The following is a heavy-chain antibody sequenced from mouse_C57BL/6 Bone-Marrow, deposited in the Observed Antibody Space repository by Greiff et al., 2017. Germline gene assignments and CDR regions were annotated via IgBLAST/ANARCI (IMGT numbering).Heavy chain of an antibody. J-gene: IGHJ3*01. CDR3: ARAFGYGTWFAY. CDR1: GYTFTSYG. D-gene: IGHD2-2*01. V-gene: IGHV1-81*01. CDR2: IYPRSGNT. Sequence: QVQLQQSGAELARPGASVKLSCTASGYTFTSYGISWVKQRTGQGLEWIGEIYPRSGNTYYNEKFKGKATLTADKSSSTAYMELRSLTSEDSAVYFCARAFGYGTWFAYWGQGTLVTVAA.